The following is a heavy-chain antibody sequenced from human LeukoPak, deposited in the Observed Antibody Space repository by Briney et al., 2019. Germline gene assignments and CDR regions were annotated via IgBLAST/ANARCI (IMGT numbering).Heavy chain of an antibody. CDR2: INPNSGGT. J-gene: IGHJ6*03. D-gene: IGHD5/OR15-5a*01. CDR3: ARVSSTRYYYYMDV. CDR1: GYTFTGYY. Sequence: ASVKVSCKASGYTFTGYYMHWVRQAPGQGLEWMGWINPNSGGTNYAQKFQGRVTMTRDTSISTAYMELSRLRSDDTAVYYCARVSSTRYYYYMDVWGKGTTVTISS. V-gene: IGHV1-2*02.